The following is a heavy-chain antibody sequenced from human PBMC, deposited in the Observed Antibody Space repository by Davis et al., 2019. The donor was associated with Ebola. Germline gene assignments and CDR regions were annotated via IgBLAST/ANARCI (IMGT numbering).Heavy chain of an antibody. CDR2: ISSDGSNK. J-gene: IGHJ6*02. V-gene: IGHV3-30*18. D-gene: IGHD5-18*01. CDR3: AKSFGAMDYYYYYGMDV. CDR1: GFTFSSYG. Sequence: GESLKISCAASGFTFSSYGMHWVRQAPGKGLEWVAVISSDGSNKYYVDSVKGRFTISRDNSKNTLYLQMNSLRAEDTAVYYCAKSFGAMDYYYYYGMDVWGQGTTVTVSS.